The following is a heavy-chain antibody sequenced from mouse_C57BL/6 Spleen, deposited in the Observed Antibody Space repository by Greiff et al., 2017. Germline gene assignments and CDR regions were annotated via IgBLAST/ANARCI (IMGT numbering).Heavy chain of an antibody. CDR3: ARDPFGYYGSSYWYFDV. Sequence: EVKLMESGPGLVKPSQSLSLTCSVTGYSITSGYYWNWIRQFPGNKLEWMGYISYDGSNNYNPSLKNRISITRDTSNNQFFLKLNSVTTEDTATYYCARDPFGYYGSSYWYFDVWGTGTTVTVSS. CDR1: GYSITSGYY. V-gene: IGHV3-6*01. D-gene: IGHD1-1*01. J-gene: IGHJ1*03. CDR2: ISYDGSN.